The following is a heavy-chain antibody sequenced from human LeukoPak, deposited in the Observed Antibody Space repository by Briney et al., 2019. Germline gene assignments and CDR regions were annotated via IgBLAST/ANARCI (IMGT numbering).Heavy chain of an antibody. CDR3: ARDRSGSYPNWFDP. CDR2: ITGNGANT. Sequence: GGSLRLSCAASGFTFSSYGMSWVRQAPGKGLEWVSAITGNGANTFYADSVKGRFTISRDNSKNTMYLQMNSLRAEDTALYYCARDRSGSYPNWFDPWGQGTLVTVSS. V-gene: IGHV3-23*01. J-gene: IGHJ5*02. CDR1: GFTFSSYG. D-gene: IGHD3-10*01.